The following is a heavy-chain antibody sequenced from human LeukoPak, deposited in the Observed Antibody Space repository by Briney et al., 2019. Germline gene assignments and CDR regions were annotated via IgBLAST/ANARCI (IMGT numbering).Heavy chain of an antibody. J-gene: IGHJ4*02. CDR3: ARGGASSRYFGY. Sequence: PSETLSLTCTVSGGSISSSSYYWGWIRQPPGKGLEWIGFVSYSGDTNYSPSFNGRVTISLDTSKSQFSLNLNSVTAVDTAVYFCARGGASSRYFGYWGQGTLVTVSS. CDR1: GGSISSSSYY. CDR2: VSYSGDT. V-gene: IGHV4-61*05. D-gene: IGHD1-26*01.